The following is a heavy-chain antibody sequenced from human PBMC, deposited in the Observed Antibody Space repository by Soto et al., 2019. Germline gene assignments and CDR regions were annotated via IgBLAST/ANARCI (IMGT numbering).Heavy chain of an antibody. CDR2: IYYSGST. CDR1: GGSISSYY. CDR3: ASRYGGNLDY. Sequence: QVQLQESGPGLVKPSETLSLTCTVSGGSISSYYWRWIRQPPGKGLEWIGYIYYSGSTNYNPSLKSRVTISVDTSKNPMSLKLSSATAADTAVYYCASRYGGNLDYWGQGTLVTVSS. D-gene: IGHD1-1*01. V-gene: IGHV4-59*08. J-gene: IGHJ4*02.